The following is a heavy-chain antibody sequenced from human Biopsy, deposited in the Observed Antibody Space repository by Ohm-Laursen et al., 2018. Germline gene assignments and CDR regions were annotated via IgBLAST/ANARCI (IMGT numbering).Heavy chain of an antibody. Sequence: SLRLSSSAPGFTFLKYCMSWVRPAPGKGLGGVAIFFLCGSNTYYADSVKGRFTISRDNSRDTLYLQMSSLRAEDTAVYYCAKDRYNYTPIGGFSMDVWGQGTTVTVSS. V-gene: IGHV3-30*18. CDR2: FFLCGSNT. J-gene: IGHJ6*02. CDR3: AKDRYNYTPIGGFSMDV. CDR1: GFTFLKYC. D-gene: IGHD5-18*01.